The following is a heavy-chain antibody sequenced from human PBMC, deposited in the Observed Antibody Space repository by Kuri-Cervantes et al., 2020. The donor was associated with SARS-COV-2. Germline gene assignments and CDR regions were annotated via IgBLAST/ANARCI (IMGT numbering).Heavy chain of an antibody. V-gene: IGHV4-39*01. CDR3: ANVQLWLRTVDY. J-gene: IGHJ4*02. Sequence: SETLSLTCTVSGGSIRSSSYYWGWIRQHPGKGLEWIGSIYYSGTTYYNPSLKSRVTISVDTSKNQFSLKLSSVTAADTAVYYCANVQLWLRTVDYWGQGTLVTVSS. CDR1: GGSIRSSSYY. D-gene: IGHD5-18*01. CDR2: IYYSGTT.